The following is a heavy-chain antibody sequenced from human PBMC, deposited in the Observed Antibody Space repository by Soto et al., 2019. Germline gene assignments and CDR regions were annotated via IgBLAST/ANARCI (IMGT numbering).Heavy chain of an antibody. D-gene: IGHD4-17*01. J-gene: IGHJ3*02. CDR2: ISAAGVRT. CDR3: AKDPNGDYVGAFDI. CDR1: GFTFRNYA. Sequence: EVQLLESGGGLVQPGGSLRLSCAASGFTFRNYAMSWVRQAPGKGPEWVSGISAAGVRTYYTHSVEGRFTISRDNSKATLFLQMVSLRAEDTALYYCAKDPNGDYVGAFDIWGQGTVVTVSS. V-gene: IGHV3-23*01.